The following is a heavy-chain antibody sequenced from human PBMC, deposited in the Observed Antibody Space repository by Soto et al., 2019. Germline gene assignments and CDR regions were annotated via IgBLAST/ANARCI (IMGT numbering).Heavy chain of an antibody. CDR3: ARGLVIRPYYYHGMDV. J-gene: IGHJ6*02. D-gene: IGHD3-9*01. CDR1: GGSISSGDYF. Sequence: QVQLQESGPGLVKPSQTLSLTCTVSGGSISSGDYFWSWIRQSPGKGLEWIGYISSIGSTYYNPSLKSRVSVSIDTSKNQFSLKLRSVTTTDTAVYYCARGLVIRPYYYHGMDVWGQGTTVTVSS. V-gene: IGHV4-30-4*01. CDR2: ISSIGST.